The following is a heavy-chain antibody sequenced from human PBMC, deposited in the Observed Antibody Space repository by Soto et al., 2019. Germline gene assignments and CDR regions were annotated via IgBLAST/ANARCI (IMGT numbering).Heavy chain of an antibody. J-gene: IGHJ4*02. Sequence: QLQLQESGPGLVKPSQTLSLTCSVSGVSVSSGVHYWSWIRQPPGKGLEWIGYVYYTGSTYYNPSLEGRVTMTLDTSKNQFSLKLNSVTASDAAVYFCATESSGSSPLHFDFWGQGALVTVSS. CDR3: ATESSGSSPLHFDF. CDR1: GVSVSSGVHY. V-gene: IGHV4-30-4*01. CDR2: VYYTGST. D-gene: IGHD3-22*01.